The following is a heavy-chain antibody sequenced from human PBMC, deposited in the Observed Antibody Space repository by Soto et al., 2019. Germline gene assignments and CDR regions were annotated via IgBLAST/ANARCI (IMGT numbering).Heavy chain of an antibody. CDR1: GFTFSSYG. D-gene: IGHD5-18*01. V-gene: IGHV3-30*18. CDR2: ISYDGSNK. J-gene: IGHJ4*02. CDR3: AKGDSGYSYGQPYFDY. Sequence: QVQLVESGGGVVQPERSLRLSCAASGFTFSSYGMHWVRQAPGKGLEWVAVISYDGSNKYYADSVKGRFTISRDNSKNTLYLQMNSLRAEDTAVYYCAKGDSGYSYGQPYFDYWGQGTLVTVSS.